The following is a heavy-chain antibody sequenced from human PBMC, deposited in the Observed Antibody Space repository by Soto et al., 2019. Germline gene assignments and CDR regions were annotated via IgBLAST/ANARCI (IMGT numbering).Heavy chain of an antibody. V-gene: IGHV3-30*19. CDR3: ARETYSSSWYGYFDL. D-gene: IGHD6-13*01. Sequence: QVQLVESGGGVVQPGRSLRLSCAASGFTFSSYGMHWVRQAPGKGLEWVAVISYDGSNKYYADSVKGRFTISRDNSKNTLYLQMNSLRAEDTAVYYCARETYSSSWYGYFDLWGRGTLVTVSS. CDR2: ISYDGSNK. J-gene: IGHJ2*01. CDR1: GFTFSSYG.